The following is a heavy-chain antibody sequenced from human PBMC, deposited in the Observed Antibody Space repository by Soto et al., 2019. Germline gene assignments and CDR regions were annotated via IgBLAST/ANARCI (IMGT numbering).Heavy chain of an antibody. Sequence: QVQLVQSGPEVKNPGASVRVYCVASGYAFTSYGVNWVRQAPGQGLEWMGWSAPHSGQTTYLHKFQGRVTMTADVSTKTAYKELKSLKYDDTGRYYCARAATGSYHPDFWGQGNVVNVSS. CDR3: ARAATGSYHPDF. D-gene: IGHD3-10*01. CDR1: GYAFTSYG. V-gene: IGHV1-18*04. J-gene: IGHJ4*02. CDR2: SAPHSGQT.